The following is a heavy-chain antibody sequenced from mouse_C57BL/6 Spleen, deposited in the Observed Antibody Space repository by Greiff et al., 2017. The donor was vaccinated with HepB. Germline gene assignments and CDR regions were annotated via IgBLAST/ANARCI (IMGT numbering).Heavy chain of an antibody. CDR2: ISSGSSTI. D-gene: IGHD4-1*01. CDR1: GFTFSDYG. J-gene: IGHJ4*01. V-gene: IGHV5-17*01. CDR3: ARGVTGEEDAVDY. Sequence: EVKLVESGGGLVKPGGSLKLSCAASGFTFSDYGMHWVRQAPEKGLEWVAYISSGSSTIYYADTVKGRFTISRDNAKDTLFLQVTSLRSEDTAMYYCARGVTGEEDAVDYWGQGTSVTVSS.